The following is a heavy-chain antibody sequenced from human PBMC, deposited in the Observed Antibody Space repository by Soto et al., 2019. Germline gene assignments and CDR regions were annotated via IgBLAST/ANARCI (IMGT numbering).Heavy chain of an antibody. CDR1: GGTFSSYA. D-gene: IGHD6-6*01. CDR2: IIPIFGTA. CDR3: ARGPRIAARVFDP. J-gene: IGHJ5*02. V-gene: IGHV1-69*13. Sequence: SGKVSCKASGGTFSSYAISWVRQAPGQGLEWMGGIIPIFGTANYAQKFQGRVTITADESTSTAYMELSSLRSEDTAVYYCARGPRIAARVFDPWGQGTLVTVSS.